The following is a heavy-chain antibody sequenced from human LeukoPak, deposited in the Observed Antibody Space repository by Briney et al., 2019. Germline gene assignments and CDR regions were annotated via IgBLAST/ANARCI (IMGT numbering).Heavy chain of an antibody. CDR1: GGSISSSSYY. CDR2: IYYSGST. V-gene: IGHV4-39*07. CDR3: ARAVVGAIRWRGYYYYMDV. Sequence: SETLSLTCTVSGGSISSSSYYWGWIRQPPGKGLEWIGSIYYSGSTYYNPSLKSRVTISVDTSKNQFSLKLSSVTAADTAVYYCARAVVGAIRWRGYYYYMDVWGKGTTVTVSS. J-gene: IGHJ6*03. D-gene: IGHD1-26*01.